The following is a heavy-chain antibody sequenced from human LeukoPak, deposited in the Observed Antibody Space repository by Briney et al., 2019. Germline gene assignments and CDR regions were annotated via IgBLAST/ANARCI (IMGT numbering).Heavy chain of an antibody. CDR3: ARAKTKVVVATVYYYYGMDV. Sequence: ASVKVSCKDSGYTFSSDGINWVRQATGPGLEWMGWMNPNSGNTGYVQKFQGRVTMTKNTSRSTAYMELGSLRSDDTAVYYCARAKTKVVVATVYYYYGMDVCGQGSTVTVSS. V-gene: IGHV1-8*01. J-gene: IGHJ6*02. CDR1: GYTFSSDG. D-gene: IGHD2-15*01. CDR2: MNPNSGNT.